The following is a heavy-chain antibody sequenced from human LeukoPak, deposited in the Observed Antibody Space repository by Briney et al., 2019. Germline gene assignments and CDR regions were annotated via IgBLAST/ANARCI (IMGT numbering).Heavy chain of an antibody. CDR2: IKVGGGT. J-gene: IGHJ4*02. V-gene: IGHV4-34*01. CDR1: VESLSDYP. CDR3: ARGAPGY. Sequence: SETLSLTCAVYVESLSDYPWTWIRQPPGKGLEWIGQIKVGGGTKYNPSLNSRVTMSLDTSKNQFSLKLTSVSAADTAVYYCARGAPGYWGQGTLVTVSS.